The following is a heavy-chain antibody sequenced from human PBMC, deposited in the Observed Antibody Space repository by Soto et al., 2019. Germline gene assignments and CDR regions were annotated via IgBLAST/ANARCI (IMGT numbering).Heavy chain of an antibody. CDR2: IHHRGNT. CDR1: GGSISSGDYY. D-gene: IGHD3-22*01. J-gene: IGHJ3*01. Sequence: QVQLQQSGPGLVKPSQTLSLTCTVSGGSISSGDYYWNWIRQHPEKGLEWIGSIHHRGNTYYSPSLESRISISIDTTKKHLSLRLSSVTAADTAVYYCAREGGSYDSGGFLIRGAFDVWGQGTTVTVSP. CDR3: AREGGSYDSGGFLIRGAFDV. V-gene: IGHV4-31*03.